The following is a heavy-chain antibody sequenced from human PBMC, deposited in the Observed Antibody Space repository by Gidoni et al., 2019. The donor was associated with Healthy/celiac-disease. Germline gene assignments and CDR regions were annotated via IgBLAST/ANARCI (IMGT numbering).Heavy chain of an antibody. V-gene: IGHV4-31*03. D-gene: IGHD2-21*02. Sequence: QVQLQESGPGLVKPSQTLSLTCTVSGGSISSGGYYWSWIRQHPGKGLEWMGYIYYSGSPYYNPSLNSRVTISVDTSKNQFSLKLSSVTAADTAVYYGASHPIVVVTAYESWGQGTLVTVSS. J-gene: IGHJ5*02. CDR2: IYYSGSP. CDR3: ASHPIVVVTAYES. CDR1: GGSISSGGYY.